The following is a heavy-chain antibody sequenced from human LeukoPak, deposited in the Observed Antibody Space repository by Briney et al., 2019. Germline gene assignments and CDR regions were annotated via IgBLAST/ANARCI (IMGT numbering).Heavy chain of an antibody. J-gene: IGHJ6*04. CDR2: INPNSGGT. V-gene: IGHV1-2*04. D-gene: IGHD3-10*01. CDR1: GYTFTGYY. CDR3: ARGGTMVRGVKGYYYGMDV. Sequence: GASVKVSCKASGYTFTGYYMHWVRQAPGQGLEWMGWINPNSGGTNYAQKFQGWVTMTRDTSISTAYMELSRLRSDDTAVYYCARGGTMVRGVKGYYYGMDVWGKGTTVTASS.